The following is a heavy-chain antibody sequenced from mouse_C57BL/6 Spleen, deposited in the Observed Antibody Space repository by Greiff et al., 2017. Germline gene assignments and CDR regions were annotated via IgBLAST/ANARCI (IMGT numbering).Heavy chain of an antibody. D-gene: IGHD2-2*01. V-gene: IGHV1-18*01. CDR3: ARGGYDHFDV. J-gene: IGHJ1*03. CDR2: INPNNGGT. Sequence: VHVKQSGPELVKPGASVKIPCKASGYTFTDYNMDWVKQSHGKSLEWIGDINPNNGGTIYNQKCKGKARLTVDKSSSTAYMELRSLTSEDTAVYYCARGGYDHFDVWGTGTTVTVSS. CDR1: GYTFTDYN.